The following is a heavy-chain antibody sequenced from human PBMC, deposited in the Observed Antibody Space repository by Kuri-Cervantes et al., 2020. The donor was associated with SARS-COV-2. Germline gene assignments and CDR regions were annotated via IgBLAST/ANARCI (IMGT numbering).Heavy chain of an antibody. CDR3: ARAPSPGIAVAGTLGDFYYCYGMDV. CDR1: GYTFTSYA. D-gene: IGHD6-19*01. J-gene: IGHJ6*02. V-gene: IGHV1-3*01. CDR2: INAGNGNT. Sequence: ASAQVSCRAAGYTFTSYAMHWVRQAPGQRLEWKGWINAGNGNTKYSQKFQCRVTITRDTSASTAYMELSSLRSEDTAVFYCARAPSPGIAVAGTLGDFYYCYGMDVWGQGTTVTVSS.